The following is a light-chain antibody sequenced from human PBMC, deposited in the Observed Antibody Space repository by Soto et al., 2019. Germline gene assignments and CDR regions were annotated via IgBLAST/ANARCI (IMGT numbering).Light chain of an antibody. J-gene: IGKJ3*01. CDR3: QQRSNWPST. V-gene: IGKV3-11*01. CDR2: DAY. CDR1: QSVSSY. Sequence: EIVLTQSPATLSLSPGERATLSCRASQSVSSYLAWYQQKPGQAPRLLIYDAYNRDTGIPARFSGSGSGTDFTLTISSLEPEDFAVYYCQQRSNWPSTFGPGTKVDIK.